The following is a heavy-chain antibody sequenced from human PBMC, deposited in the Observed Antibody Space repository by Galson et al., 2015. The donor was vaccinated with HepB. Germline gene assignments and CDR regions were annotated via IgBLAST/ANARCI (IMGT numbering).Heavy chain of an antibody. J-gene: IGHJ6*02. Sequence: SLRLSCAASGFTFSSYAMSWVRQAPGKGLEWVSSISGSGGSTYYADSVKGRFTISRDNSKNTVYLQMNSLRAEDTALYYCALYEVGAYYHYGMDVWGQGTTVTVSS. V-gene: IGHV3-23*01. D-gene: IGHD1-26*01. CDR3: ALYEVGAYYHYGMDV. CDR2: ISGSGGST. CDR1: GFTFSSYA.